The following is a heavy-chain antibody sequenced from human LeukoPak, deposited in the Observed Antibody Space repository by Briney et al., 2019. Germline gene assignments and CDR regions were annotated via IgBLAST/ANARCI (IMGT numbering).Heavy chain of an antibody. CDR2: IYYSGST. D-gene: IGHD3-22*01. V-gene: IGHV4-59*12. CDR1: GGSISSYY. J-gene: IGHJ3*02. CDR3: ARDRYDSSGLDAFDI. Sequence: PSETLSLTCTVSGGSISSYYWSWIRQPPGKGLEWIGYIYYSGSTNYNPSLKSRVTMSVDTSKNQFSLKLSSVTAADTAVYYCARDRYDSSGLDAFDIWGQGTMVTVSS.